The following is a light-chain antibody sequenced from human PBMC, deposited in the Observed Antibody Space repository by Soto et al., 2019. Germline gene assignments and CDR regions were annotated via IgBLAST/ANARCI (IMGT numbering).Light chain of an antibody. CDR3: QRYTTDSWT. Sequence: DFQLTQSPSTVSASVGDRVTITCRTSKTTGTWMAWYQQKPGKAPKLLIYDASRLETGIPSRFRGSVVGAEFALTITSLHPDDFATYYCQRYTTDSWTFGQGTKVEVK. CDR1: KTTGTW. V-gene: IGKV1-5*01. J-gene: IGKJ1*01. CDR2: DAS.